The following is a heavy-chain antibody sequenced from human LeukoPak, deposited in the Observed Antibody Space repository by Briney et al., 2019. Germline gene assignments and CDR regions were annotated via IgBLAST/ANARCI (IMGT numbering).Heavy chain of an antibody. J-gene: IGHJ6*03. CDR1: GGTFSSYA. CDR2: IIPIFGTA. CDR3: ARGRGYSGYDYYDSSGYSAAPYYYYYMDV. D-gene: IGHD3-22*01. Sequence: SVKVSCKASGGTFSSYAISWVRQAPGQGLEWMGRIIPIFGTANYAQKFQGRVTITTDESTSKAYMELSSLRSEDTAVYYCARGRGYSGYDYYDSSGYSAAPYYYYYMDVWGKGTTVTVSS. V-gene: IGHV1-69*05.